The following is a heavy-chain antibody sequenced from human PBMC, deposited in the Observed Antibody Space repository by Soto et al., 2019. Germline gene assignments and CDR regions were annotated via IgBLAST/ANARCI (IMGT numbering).Heavy chain of an antibody. CDR1: GESFSAYY. CDR3: ARATICMSYWYFDL. D-gene: IGHD2-8*01. CDR2: INQSGST. Sequence: QVQLQQWGAGLLKPSETLSLSCGVYGESFSAYYWSWIRQPPGKGLEWIGEINQSGSTNYNPSLKTRVTISVDTSKNQFSLNLSSVTAADTAVYYGARATICMSYWYFDLWGRGNLVSVSS. J-gene: IGHJ2*01. V-gene: IGHV4-34*01.